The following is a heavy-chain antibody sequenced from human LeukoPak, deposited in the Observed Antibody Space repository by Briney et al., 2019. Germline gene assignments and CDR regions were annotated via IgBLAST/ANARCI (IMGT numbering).Heavy chain of an antibody. D-gene: IGHD5-18*01. Sequence: GGSLRLSCAASGFTFSSYAMSRVRQAPGKGLEWVAVISYDGSNKYYADSVKGRFTISRDNSKNTLYLQMNSLRAEDTAVYYCARVDTGFDYWGQGTLVTVSS. V-gene: IGHV3-30-3*01. CDR3: ARVDTGFDY. J-gene: IGHJ4*02. CDR2: ISYDGSNK. CDR1: GFTFSSYA.